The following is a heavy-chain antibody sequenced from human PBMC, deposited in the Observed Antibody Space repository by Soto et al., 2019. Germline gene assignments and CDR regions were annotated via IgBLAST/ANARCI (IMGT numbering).Heavy chain of an antibody. CDR1: GYTFTSYD. CDR2: MNPNSGNT. V-gene: IGHV1-8*01. Sequence: ASVKVSCKASGYTFTSYDINWVRQATGQGLEWMGWMNPNSGNTGYAQKFQGRVTMTRNTSISTAYMELSSLRSEDTAVYYCARRVDSSGYYNYYGMDVWGQGTTVTVSS. D-gene: IGHD3-22*01. CDR3: ARRVDSSGYYNYYGMDV. J-gene: IGHJ6*02.